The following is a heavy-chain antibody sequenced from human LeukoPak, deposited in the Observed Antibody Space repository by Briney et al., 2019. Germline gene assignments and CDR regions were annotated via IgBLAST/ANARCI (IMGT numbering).Heavy chain of an antibody. Sequence: KPSETLSLTCTVSGYSISSGYYWGWIRQPPGKGLEWIGSIYHSGSTYYNPSLKSRVTISVDTSKNQFSLKLSSVTAADTAVYYCARIVGATIDYWGQGTLVTVFS. CDR2: IYHSGST. J-gene: IGHJ4*02. CDR3: ARIVGATIDY. CDR1: GYSISSGYY. D-gene: IGHD1-26*01. V-gene: IGHV4-38-2*02.